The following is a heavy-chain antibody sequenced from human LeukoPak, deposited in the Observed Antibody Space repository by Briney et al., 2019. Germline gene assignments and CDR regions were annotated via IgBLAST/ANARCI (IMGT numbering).Heavy chain of an antibody. D-gene: IGHD3-10*01. Sequence: GGSLRLSCATSGVTLSPYGMHWVRQAPGKGLEWVAVISYEGGTQHYADSVKGRFIISRDNPRNTLYLQMNILRTEDTAVYYCAKEGTPQVSTWYDLWGQGTQVIASS. V-gene: IGHV3-30*18. CDR2: ISYEGGTQ. CDR1: GVTLSPYG. CDR3: AKEGTPQVSTWYDL. J-gene: IGHJ5*02.